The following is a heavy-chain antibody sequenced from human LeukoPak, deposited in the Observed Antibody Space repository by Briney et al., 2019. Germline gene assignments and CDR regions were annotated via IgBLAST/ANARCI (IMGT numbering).Heavy chain of an antibody. J-gene: IGHJ4*02. CDR1: GFTFSTYA. CDR3: ARGDDSSGQVDY. D-gene: IGHD3-22*01. Sequence: PGRSLRLSCAASGFTFSTYAMHWVRQAPGKGLEWVAIISYDGSSKYYANSVKGRFTISRDNSKSTLYLQMNSLRPEDTAVYYCARGDDSSGQVDYWGREPWSPSPQ. V-gene: IGHV3-30-3*01. CDR2: ISYDGSSK.